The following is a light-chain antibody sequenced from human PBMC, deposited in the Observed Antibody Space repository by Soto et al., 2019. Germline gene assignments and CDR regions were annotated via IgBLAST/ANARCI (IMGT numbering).Light chain of an antibody. Sequence: DIQMTQSPSSLSASVGDRVTITCRASQSISSYLNWYQQKPGKAHKLLIYAAYSLQSGVQSRFSGSGSGTDFTLTIRSLQPEDFATYYCQQSYSTLITFGQGTRLEIK. CDR1: QSISSY. V-gene: IGKV1-39*01. CDR2: AAY. J-gene: IGKJ5*01. CDR3: QQSYSTLIT.